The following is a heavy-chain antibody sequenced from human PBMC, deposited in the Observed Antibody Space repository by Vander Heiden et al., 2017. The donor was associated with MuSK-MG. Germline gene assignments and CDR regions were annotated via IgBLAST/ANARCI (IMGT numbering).Heavy chain of an antibody. V-gene: IGHV4-39*01. J-gene: IGHJ3*02. CDR3: ARQWELIAFDI. CDR1: GGPMNSMSHY. CDR2: IYYSGST. D-gene: IGHD1-26*01. Sequence: QLPLPESAPGLVKPSAALFLTCIVSGGPMNSMSHYWGWIRQPPGKGLEWIGSIYYSGSTYNNPSLESGVTISVDTSKNQCSLKLTSVTAADTAVYYCARQWELIAFDIWGQGTMVTVSS.